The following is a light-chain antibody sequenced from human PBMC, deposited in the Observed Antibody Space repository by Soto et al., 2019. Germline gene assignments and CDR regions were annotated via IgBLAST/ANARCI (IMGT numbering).Light chain of an antibody. CDR1: QGVGTF. V-gene: IGKV1D-16*01. Sequence: DIRLTQSPSSLSASVGDRVTITCRASQGVGTFLAWYQHKPGKAPKSLIKTASTLQSGVPSRFSGSGSGTDFPLPISSLQPEDFATYYCQQYSTSPRPFGQGKRVDLK. CDR3: QQYSTSPRP. J-gene: IGKJ5*01. CDR2: TAS.